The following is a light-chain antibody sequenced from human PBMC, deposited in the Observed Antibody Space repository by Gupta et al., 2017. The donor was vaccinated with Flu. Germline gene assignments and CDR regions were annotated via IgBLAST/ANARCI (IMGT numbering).Light chain of an antibody. CDR2: EVT. CDR1: SGDVGTFDL. CDR3: SSCAGSRNCAI. J-gene: IGLJ2*01. V-gene: IGLV2-23*02. Sequence: QSALTQPASLSASPGQSITISCTGTSGDVGTFDLVSWYHQRPGKAPQLLIYEVTKRPSGISYRFSGSRSGNTASLTISDLQAEDEGEYRCSSCAGSRNCAIFGGGTKLPVL.